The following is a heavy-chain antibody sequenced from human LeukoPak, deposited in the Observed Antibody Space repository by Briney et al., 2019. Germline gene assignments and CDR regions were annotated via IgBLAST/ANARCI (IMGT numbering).Heavy chain of an antibody. CDR3: ASSGELLPPDY. D-gene: IGHD3-10*01. V-gene: IGHV1-69*13. Sequence: ASVKVSCKASGDTFSSYAISWVRQAPGQGLEWMGGIIPIFGTANYAQKFQGRVTITAAESTSTAYMELSSLRSEDTAVYYCASSGELLPPDYWGQGTLVTVSS. CDR2: IIPIFGTA. J-gene: IGHJ4*02. CDR1: GDTFSSYA.